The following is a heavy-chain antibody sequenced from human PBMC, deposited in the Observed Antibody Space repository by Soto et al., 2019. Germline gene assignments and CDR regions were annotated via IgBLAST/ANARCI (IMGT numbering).Heavy chain of an antibody. V-gene: IGHV4-59*01. CDR1: GGSISSYY. Sequence: SETLSLTCTVSGGSISSYYWSWIRQPPGKGLEWIGYIYYSGSTNYNPSLKSRVTISVDTSKNQFSLKLSSVTAADTAVYYCARDLLATPFSHWFDPWGQGTLVTVSS. D-gene: IGHD3-3*02. CDR3: ARDLLATPFSHWFDP. CDR2: IYYSGST. J-gene: IGHJ5*02.